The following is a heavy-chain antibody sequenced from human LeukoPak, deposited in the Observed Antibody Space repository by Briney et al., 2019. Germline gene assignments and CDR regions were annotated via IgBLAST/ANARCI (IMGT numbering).Heavy chain of an antibody. V-gene: IGHV3-30*02. CDR2: IRYDGSNK. CDR3: AKDVTGDIVATIIDY. Sequence: GGSLRLSCAASGFTFSSYGMHWVRQAPGKGLEWVAFIRYDGSNKYYADSVKGRFTISRDNSKNTLYLQMNSLRAEDTAVYYCAKDVTGDIVATIIDYWVQGTLVTVSS. J-gene: IGHJ4*02. CDR1: GFTFSSYG. D-gene: IGHD5-12*01.